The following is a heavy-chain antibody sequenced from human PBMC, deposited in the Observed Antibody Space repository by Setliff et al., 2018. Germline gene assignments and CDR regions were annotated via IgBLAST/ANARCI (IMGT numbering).Heavy chain of an antibody. CDR3: TRGRFDP. J-gene: IGHJ5*02. V-gene: IGHV3-49*04. Sequence: PGGSLRLSCTASGFTFGDYAMSWVRQAPGKGLEWVGFIRSKAYGGTTEYAASVKGRFTISRDDSKSIAYLQMNSLKTEDTAVYYCTRGRFDPWGQGTLVTVS. CDR2: IRSKAYGGTT. CDR1: GFTFGDYA.